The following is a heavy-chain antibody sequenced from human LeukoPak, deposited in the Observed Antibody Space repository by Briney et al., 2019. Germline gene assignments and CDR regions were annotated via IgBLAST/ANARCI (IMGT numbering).Heavy chain of an antibody. CDR3: ARDLRDCSGTGCLYYFDY. J-gene: IGHJ4*02. CDR1: GYTFTHYG. D-gene: IGHD2-8*02. CDR2: ISAYNGNT. Sequence: GASVTVSCKATGYTFTHYGISRVRQAPGHGHEWMGWISAYNGNTNYAQRFQGRVTMTSDTSTSTAYMELRSLRSDDTAVYYCARDLRDCSGTGCLYYFDYWGQGTLVTVSS. V-gene: IGHV1-18*04.